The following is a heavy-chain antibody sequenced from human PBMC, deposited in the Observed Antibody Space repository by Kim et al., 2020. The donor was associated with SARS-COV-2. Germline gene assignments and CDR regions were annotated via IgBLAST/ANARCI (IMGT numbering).Heavy chain of an antibody. V-gene: IGHV4-34*01. D-gene: IGHD6-13*01. CDR3: ARGSSSRIHYYYYYMDV. Sequence: LKSRVTISVDTSKNQFSLKLSSVTAADTAVYYCARGSSSRIHYYYYYMDVWGKGTTVTVSS. J-gene: IGHJ6*03.